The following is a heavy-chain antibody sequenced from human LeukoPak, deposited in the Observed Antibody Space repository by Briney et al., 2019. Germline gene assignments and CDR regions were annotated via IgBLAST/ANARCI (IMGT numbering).Heavy chain of an antibody. CDR1: GGSISSSSYY. CDR2: IYDSGST. D-gene: IGHD5-12*01. CDR3: ARHAESGYDRFDH. J-gene: IGHJ4*02. Sequence: PSETLSLTCTVSGGSISSSSYYWSWIRQPPGKGLEWIGYIYDSGSTNYKSPLKSRVTMSGDTSKNQFSLKLSSVTAADTAVYYCARHAESGYDRFDHWGQGTLVTVSS. V-gene: IGHV4-61*05.